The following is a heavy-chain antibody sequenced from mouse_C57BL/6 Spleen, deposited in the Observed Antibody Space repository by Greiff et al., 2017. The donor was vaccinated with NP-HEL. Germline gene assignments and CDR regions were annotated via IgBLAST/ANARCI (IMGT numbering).Heavy chain of an antibody. V-gene: IGHV1-52*01. J-gene: IGHJ4*01. D-gene: IGHD1-1*01. CDR3: ARTTVVADYAMDY. Sequence: QVQLQQSGAELVRPGSSVKLSCKASGYTFTSYWMHWVKQRPIQGLEWIGNIDPSDSETHYNQKFKDKATLTVDKSSSTAYMQLSSLTSEDSAVYYCARTTVVADYAMDYWGQGTSVTVSS. CDR1: GYTFTSYW. CDR2: IDPSDSET.